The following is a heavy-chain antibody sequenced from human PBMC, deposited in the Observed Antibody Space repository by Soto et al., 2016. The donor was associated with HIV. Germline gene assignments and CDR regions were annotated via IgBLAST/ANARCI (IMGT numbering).Heavy chain of an antibody. Sequence: EVQLVESGGGLVKPGGPVRLSCAGSGFTFNDAWMTWVRQAPGKGLEWVGRIKSIPDGGTTDYAAPVKGRFSISRDDSKNTLYLQMSSLKTEDTALYYCTTRIAAAGFEYDLNAFNIWGQGTMVTVSS. V-gene: IGHV3-15*01. CDR1: GFTFNDAW. J-gene: IGHJ3*02. D-gene: IGHD6-13*01. CDR3: TTRIAAAGFEYDLNAFNI. CDR2: IKSIPDGGTT.